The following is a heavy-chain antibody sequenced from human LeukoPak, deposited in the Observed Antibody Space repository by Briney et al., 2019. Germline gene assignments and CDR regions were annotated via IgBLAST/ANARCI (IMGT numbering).Heavy chain of an antibody. V-gene: IGHV1-2*02. CDR2: INPNSGGT. D-gene: IGHD3-10*01. CDR1: GYTFTGYY. Sequence: ASVKVSCKASGYTFTGYYMHWVRRAPGQGLEWMGWINPNSGGTNYAQKFQGRVTMTRDTSISTAYMELSRLGSDDTAMYYCARDSQYGSGSYYKDYWGQGTLVTVSS. CDR3: ARDSQYGSGSYYKDY. J-gene: IGHJ4*02.